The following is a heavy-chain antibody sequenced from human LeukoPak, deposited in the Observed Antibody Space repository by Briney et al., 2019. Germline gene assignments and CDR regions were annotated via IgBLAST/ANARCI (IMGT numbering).Heavy chain of an antibody. Sequence: GASVKVSCKASGYTFTGYYMHWVRQAPGQGLEWMGWINPNSGGTSYAQKFQGRVTMTRDTSISTAYMELSRLRSDDTAVYYCASLGYCSSTSCHPYYYYYGMDVWGQGTTVTVSS. CDR3: ASLGYCSSTSCHPYYYYYGMDV. D-gene: IGHD2-2*01. V-gene: IGHV1-2*02. CDR2: INPNSGGT. J-gene: IGHJ6*02. CDR1: GYTFTGYY.